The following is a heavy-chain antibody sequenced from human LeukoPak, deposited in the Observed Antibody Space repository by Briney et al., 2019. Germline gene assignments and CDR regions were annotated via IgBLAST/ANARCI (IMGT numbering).Heavy chain of an antibody. V-gene: IGHV1-69*13. D-gene: IGHD5-24*01. CDR3: ASRDLGGEMATIFIFDY. J-gene: IGHJ4*02. Sequence: GASVKVSCKASGGTFSSYAISWVRQAPGQGLEWMGGIIPIFSTANYAQKFQGRVTITADESTSTAYMELSSLRSEDTAVYYCASRDLGGEMATIFIFDYWGQGTLVTVSS. CDR2: IIPIFSTA. CDR1: GGTFSSYA.